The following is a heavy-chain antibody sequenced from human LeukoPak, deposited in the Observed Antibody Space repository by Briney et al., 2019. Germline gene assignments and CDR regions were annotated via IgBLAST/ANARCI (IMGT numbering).Heavy chain of an antibody. CDR2: ISYDGSNK. J-gene: IGHJ3*02. D-gene: IGHD4-23*01. CDR1: GFTFSSYG. V-gene: IGHV3-30*18. Sequence: GGSLRLSCAASGFTFSSYGMHWVRQAPGEGLEWVAVISYDGSNKYYADSVKGRFTISRDNSKNTLYLQMNSLRAEDTAVHYCAKDLGGAFDIWGQGTMVTVSS. CDR3: AKDLGGAFDI.